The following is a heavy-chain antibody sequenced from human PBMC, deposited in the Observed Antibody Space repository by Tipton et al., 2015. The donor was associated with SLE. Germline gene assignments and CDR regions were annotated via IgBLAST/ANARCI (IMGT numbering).Heavy chain of an antibody. CDR3: AKYPARLYFYHGMDV. CDR2: INDNGDTA. V-gene: IGHV3-23*01. J-gene: IGHJ6*02. D-gene: IGHD3-9*01. Sequence: SLRLSCVASGFTFNDYAMTWVRQAAGKGLEWVSTINDNGDTADYAESVKGRFTISRDNSKSSLFLQLNNLRVEDTALYYCAKYPARLYFYHGMDVWGQGTTVTVSS. CDR1: GFTFNDYA.